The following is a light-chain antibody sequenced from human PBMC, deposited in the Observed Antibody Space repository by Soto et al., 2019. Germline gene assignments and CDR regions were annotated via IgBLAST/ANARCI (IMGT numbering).Light chain of an antibody. J-gene: IGKJ5*01. Sequence: EIPLTQSPGTLSLSPGESATLLCRASQFVSSGSLAWYQQKPGQAPRLLIYGASNRATGIPGRFSASGSGTDFTLTITPLEPEESAVYFCQQYDNSPITFGQGTRLDIK. CDR3: QQYDNSPIT. V-gene: IGKV3-20*01. CDR2: GAS. CDR1: QFVSSGS.